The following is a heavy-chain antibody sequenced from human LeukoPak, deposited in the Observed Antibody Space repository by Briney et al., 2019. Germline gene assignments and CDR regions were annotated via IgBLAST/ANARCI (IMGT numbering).Heavy chain of an antibody. D-gene: IGHD3-10*01. Sequence: PSETLSLTCTVSGGSIRGYYWSWIRQPPGKGLEWIGYIYYSGSTNYNPSLKSRVTISVDTSKNQFSLKLSAVTAADTAVYYCARHEFDSGSLPYFDYWGQGILVPVS. CDR3: ARHEFDSGSLPYFDY. CDR2: IYYSGST. J-gene: IGHJ4*02. CDR1: GGSIRGYY. V-gene: IGHV4-59*08.